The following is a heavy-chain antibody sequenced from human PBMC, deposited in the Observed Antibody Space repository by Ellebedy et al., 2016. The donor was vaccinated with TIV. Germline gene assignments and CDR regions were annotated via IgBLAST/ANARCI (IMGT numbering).Heavy chain of an antibody. CDR3: ARGSDYYDSSGYYPLDY. J-gene: IGHJ4*02. D-gene: IGHD3-22*01. Sequence: SETLSLTCTVSGGSISTYHWSWIRQPPGKGLEWIGSMYNSGSTNYNPSLKSRVTMSVDTSKKQFSLKLSSVTAADTAVYYCARGSDYYDSSGYYPLDYWGQGTLVTVSS. V-gene: IGHV4-59*01. CDR1: GGSISTYH. CDR2: MYNSGST.